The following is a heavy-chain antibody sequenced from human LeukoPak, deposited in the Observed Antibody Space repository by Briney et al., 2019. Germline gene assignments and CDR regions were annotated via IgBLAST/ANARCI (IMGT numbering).Heavy chain of an antibody. J-gene: IGHJ6*03. CDR2: IKQDGSEK. D-gene: IGHD3-9*01. CDR1: GFTFSSYW. Sequence: GGSLRLSCAASGFTFSSYWMSWVRQAPGKGLEWVANIKQDGSEKYYVDSVKGRFTISRDNAKNSLYLQMNSLRAEDTAVYYCARVAILTGFYYYYYMDAWGKGTTVTVSS. CDR3: ARVAILTGFYYYYYMDA. V-gene: IGHV3-7*01.